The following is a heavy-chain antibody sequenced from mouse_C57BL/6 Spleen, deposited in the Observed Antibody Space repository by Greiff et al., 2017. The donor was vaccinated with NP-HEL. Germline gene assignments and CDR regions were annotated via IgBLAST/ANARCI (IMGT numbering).Heavy chain of an antibody. V-gene: IGHV1-80*01. CDR2: IYPGDGDT. Sequence: VQLQQSGAELVKPGASVKISCKASGYAFSSYWMNWVKQRPGKGLEWIGQIYPGDGDTNYNGKFKGQATLTADKSSSTAYMQLSSLTSEDSAVYFCARSYYYDYGDWYFDVWGTGTTVTVSS. CDR3: ARSYYYDYGDWYFDV. CDR1: GYAFSSYW. D-gene: IGHD2-4*01. J-gene: IGHJ1*03.